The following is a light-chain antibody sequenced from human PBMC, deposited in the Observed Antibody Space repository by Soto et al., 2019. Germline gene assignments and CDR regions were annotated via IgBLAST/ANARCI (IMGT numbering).Light chain of an antibody. CDR1: QSVSSN. Sequence: EIVMTQSPATLSVSPGERATLSCRASQSVSSNLAWYQQKPGQAPRLLISGASTRATGIPARFSGSGSGIEFTLTISSLQSEDFAVYYCQQYNNWAPYTFGQGNKLEIK. J-gene: IGKJ2*01. CDR2: GAS. CDR3: QQYNNWAPYT. V-gene: IGKV3-15*01.